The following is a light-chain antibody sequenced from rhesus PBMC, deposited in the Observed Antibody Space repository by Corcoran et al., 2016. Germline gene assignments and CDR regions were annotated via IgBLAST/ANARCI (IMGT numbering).Light chain of an antibody. J-gene: IGKJ4*01. CDR2: GAS. CDR1: QSVSSS. CDR3: QQDYSWPLT. Sequence: EIVMTQSPATLSLSPGERVTLSCRASQSVSSSLAWYQQKPGQAPNPLIYGASSRATGIPDRFSGRGSGTEFTLPISSLRPEDVGVYYCQQDYSWPLTFGGGTKVELK. V-gene: IGKV3-42*01.